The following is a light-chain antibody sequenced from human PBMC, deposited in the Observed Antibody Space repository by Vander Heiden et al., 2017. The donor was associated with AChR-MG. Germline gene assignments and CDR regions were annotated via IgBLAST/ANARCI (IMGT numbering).Light chain of an antibody. CDR1: QSVSRHY. CDR2: GAS. J-gene: IGKJ2*01. Sequence: EVVLTQSPGTLSLSPGAGATLSCRASQSVSRHYLAWYQQRPGQAPRLLIYGASTRATGIPDRFSGSGSGTDFTLTISRLEPEDFAVYYCQQYGTSPEVFGQGTKLQIK. V-gene: IGKV3-20*01. CDR3: QQYGTSPEV.